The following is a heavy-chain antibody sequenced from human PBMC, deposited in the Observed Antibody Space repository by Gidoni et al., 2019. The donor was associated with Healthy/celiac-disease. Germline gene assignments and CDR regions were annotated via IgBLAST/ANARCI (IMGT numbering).Heavy chain of an antibody. D-gene: IGHD6-13*01. CDR2: ISSSSSYI. V-gene: IGHV3-21*01. J-gene: IGHJ4*02. Sequence: EVQLVESGGGLVKPGGSLRLSCAASGFTFSSYSMNWFRQAPGKGLEGVSSISSSSSYIYYADSVKGRFTISRDNAKNSLYLQMNSLRAEDTAVYYCARGEGSWPLDYWGQGTLVTVSS. CDR1: GFTFSSYS. CDR3: ARGEGSWPLDY.